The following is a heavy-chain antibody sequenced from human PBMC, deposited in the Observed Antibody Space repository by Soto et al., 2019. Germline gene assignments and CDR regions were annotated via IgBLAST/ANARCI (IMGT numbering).Heavy chain of an antibody. CDR2: INPNSGGT. CDR1: GYTFTGYY. V-gene: IGHV1-2*02. Sequence: ASVKVSCKASGYTFTGYYMHWVLQAPGQGLEWMGWINPNSGGTNYAQKFQGRVTMTRDTSISTAYMELSRLRSDDTAVYYCASVGLYSGSYYDYWGQGTLVTVSS. J-gene: IGHJ4*02. D-gene: IGHD1-26*01. CDR3: ASVGLYSGSYYDY.